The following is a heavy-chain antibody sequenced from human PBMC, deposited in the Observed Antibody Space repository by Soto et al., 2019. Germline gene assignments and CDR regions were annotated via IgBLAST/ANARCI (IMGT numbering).Heavy chain of an antibody. Sequence: QVQLVQSGAEVKKPGSSVKVSCKASGGTFSSYAISWVRQAPGQGLEWLGGIIPIFGTANYAQKFQGRVTITADESTSTAYMELSSLRSEDTAVYYCAREVGGYSGYDTWYFDLWGRGTLVTVAS. CDR1: GGTFSSYA. J-gene: IGHJ2*01. D-gene: IGHD5-12*01. V-gene: IGHV1-69*01. CDR2: IIPIFGTA. CDR3: AREVGGYSGYDTWYFDL.